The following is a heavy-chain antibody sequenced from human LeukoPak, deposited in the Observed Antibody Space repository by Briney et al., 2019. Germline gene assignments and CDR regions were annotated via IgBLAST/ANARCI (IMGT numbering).Heavy chain of an antibody. CDR1: GFIFSNFP. Sequence: GGSLRLSCAASGFIFSNFPMTWVRQTPGKGLEGVSSISGTGGDTYYTDSVRGRFTISRDNSKNTLYLQMNSLRAEDTAVYYCARDKYYDFWSGYSYYYYYGMDVWGQGTTVTVSS. CDR3: ARDKYYDFWSGYSYYYYYGMDV. D-gene: IGHD3-3*01. CDR2: ISGTGGDT. V-gene: IGHV3-23*01. J-gene: IGHJ6*02.